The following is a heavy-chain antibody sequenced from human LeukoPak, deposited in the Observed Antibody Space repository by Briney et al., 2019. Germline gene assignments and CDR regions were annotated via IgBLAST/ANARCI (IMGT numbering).Heavy chain of an antibody. CDR2: ISGSGGST. V-gene: IGHV3-23*01. Sequence: GGSLRLSCAVSGFTFSSYGMSWVRQAPGKGLEWVSTISGSGGSTYYADSVKGRFTISRDNSKNTLHLQMNSLRAEDTAVYYCATHGSAHYYMDVWGKGTTVTISS. CDR1: GFTFSSYG. CDR3: ATHGSAHYYMDV. D-gene: IGHD2-2*03. J-gene: IGHJ6*03.